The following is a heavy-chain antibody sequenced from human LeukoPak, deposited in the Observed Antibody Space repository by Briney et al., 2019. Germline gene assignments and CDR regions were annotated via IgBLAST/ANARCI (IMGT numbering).Heavy chain of an antibody. CDR1: GGSISSYY. V-gene: IGHV4-59*01. Sequence: PPETLSLTCTVSGGSISSYYWSWIRQPPGKGLEWIGYIYYSGSTNYNPSLKSRVTISVDTSKNQFSLKLSSVTAADTAVYYCARAGGYDQLDYYYGMDVWGKGTTVTVSS. CDR2: IYYSGST. J-gene: IGHJ6*04. CDR3: ARAGGYDQLDYYYGMDV. D-gene: IGHD5-12*01.